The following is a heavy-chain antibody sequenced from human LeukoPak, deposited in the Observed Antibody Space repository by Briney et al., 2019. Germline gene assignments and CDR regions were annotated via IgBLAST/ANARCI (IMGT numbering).Heavy chain of an antibody. CDR3: ARDGGYGDYDL. Sequence: TGLSLRLSCAASGYIFSSHGMHWVRRAPGKGLEWVAAIWYDGSRQLYADSVKGRFTISRDDSKNTLYLQMNNLGAEDTAVYYCARDGGYGDYDLWGQGTLVIVSS. D-gene: IGHD4-17*01. V-gene: IGHV3-33*01. CDR1: GYIFSSHG. J-gene: IGHJ5*02. CDR2: IWYDGSRQ.